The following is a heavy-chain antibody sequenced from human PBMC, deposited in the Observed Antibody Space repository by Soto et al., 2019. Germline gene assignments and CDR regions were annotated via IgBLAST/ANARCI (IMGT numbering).Heavy chain of an antibody. V-gene: IGHV1-18*04. CDR3: ARDGERETGLNFYYYLHGMDA. J-gene: IGHJ6*02. D-gene: IGHD1-1*01. CDR1: GYTFTTYG. Sequence: QVQLVQSGGEVRKPGASVKVSCKASGYTFTTYGISWVRQAPGQGLEWMGWISPYNGTTKYAEKFQGEMTMTTDTATSTAYMDLRSLRSDDTAVYYCARDGERETGLNFYYYLHGMDAWGQGTRVTVSS. CDR2: ISPYNGTT.